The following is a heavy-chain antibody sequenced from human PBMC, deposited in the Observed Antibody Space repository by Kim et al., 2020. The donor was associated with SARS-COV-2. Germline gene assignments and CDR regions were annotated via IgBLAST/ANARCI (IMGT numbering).Heavy chain of an antibody. J-gene: IGHJ6*02. D-gene: IGHD6-19*01. Sequence: SETLSLTCAVSGGSISSSNWWSWVRQPPGKGLEWIGEIYNSGSTYYNPSLKSRVTISVDKSKNQFSLKLSSVTAADTAVYYCARDLRSVAGIRYYYYGMDVWGQGTPVTVSS. V-gene: IGHV4-4*02. CDR2: IYNSGST. CDR3: ARDLRSVAGIRYYYYGMDV. CDR1: GGSISSSNW.